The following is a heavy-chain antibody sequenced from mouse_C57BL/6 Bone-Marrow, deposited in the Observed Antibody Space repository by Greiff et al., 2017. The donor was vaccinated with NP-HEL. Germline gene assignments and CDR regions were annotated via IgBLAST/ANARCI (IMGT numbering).Heavy chain of an antibody. J-gene: IGHJ4*01. CDR1: GFTFSSYA. Sequence: EVMLVESGEGLVKPGGSLKLSCAASGFTFSSYAMSWVRQTPEKRLEWVAYISSGGDYIYYADTVKGRFTISRDNARNTLYLQMSSLKSEDTAMYYCTRDADLLWYYYAMDYWGQGTSVTVSS. D-gene: IGHD2-1*01. V-gene: IGHV5-9-1*02. CDR3: TRDADLLWYYYAMDY. CDR2: ISSGGDYI.